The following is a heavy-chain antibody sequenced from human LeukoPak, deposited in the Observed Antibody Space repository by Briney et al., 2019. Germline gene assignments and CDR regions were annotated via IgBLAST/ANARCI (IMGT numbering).Heavy chain of an antibody. CDR1: GGSISSSSYY. V-gene: IGHV4-39*01. D-gene: IGHD3-10*01. CDR2: IYYSGST. Sequence: SETLSLTCTVSGGSISSSSYYWGWIRQPPGKGLEWIGSIYYSGSTYYNPSLKSRVTISVDTSKNQFSLKLSSVTAADTAVYYCARRTYYYASGSYSPPRYWGQGTLVTVSS. J-gene: IGHJ4*02. CDR3: ARRTYYYASGSYSPPRY.